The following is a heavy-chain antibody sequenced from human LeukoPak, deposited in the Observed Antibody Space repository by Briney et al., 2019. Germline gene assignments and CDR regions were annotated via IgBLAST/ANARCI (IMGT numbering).Heavy chain of an antibody. CDR1: GFTFSSYG. J-gene: IGHJ4*02. CDR3: AKGKYYYDSSGPNDY. V-gene: IGHV3-30*18. Sequence: GGSLRLSCGASGFTFSSYGMHWVRQAPGKGLEWVAVISYDGSNKYYADSVKGRFTISRDNSKNTLYLQMNSLRAEDTAVYYCAKGKYYYDSSGPNDYWGQGTLVTVSS. CDR2: ISYDGSNK. D-gene: IGHD3-22*01.